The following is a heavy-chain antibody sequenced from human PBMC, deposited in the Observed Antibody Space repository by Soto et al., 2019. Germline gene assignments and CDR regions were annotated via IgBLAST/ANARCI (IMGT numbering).Heavy chain of an antibody. V-gene: IGHV4-4*02. CDR1: GGSISSSNW. D-gene: IGHD6-13*01. CDR2: IYHSGST. CDR3: ASGIAEASTIEGYYYYYGMDV. J-gene: IGHJ6*02. Sequence: QVQLQESGPGLVKPSGTLSLTCAVSGGSISSSNWWSWVRQPPGKALEWIGEIYHSGSTNYNPSLKCRVTISVDKSKNRFSLKLSSVTAADTAVYYCASGIAEASTIEGYYYYYGMDVWGQGTTVTVSS.